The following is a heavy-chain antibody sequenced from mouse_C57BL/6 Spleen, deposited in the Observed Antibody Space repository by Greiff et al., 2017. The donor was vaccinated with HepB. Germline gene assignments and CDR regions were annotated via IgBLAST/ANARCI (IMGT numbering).Heavy chain of an antibody. D-gene: IGHD4-1*01. CDR1: GYTFTSYG. V-gene: IGHV1-81*01. CDR2: IYPRSGNT. CDR3: ASDWDHY. Sequence: QVQLKQSGAELARPGASVKLSCKASGYTFTSYGISWVKQRTGQGLEWIGEIYPRSGNTYYNEKFKGKATLTADKSSSTAYMELRSLTSEDSAVYFCASDWDHYWGQGTLVTVSA. J-gene: IGHJ3*01.